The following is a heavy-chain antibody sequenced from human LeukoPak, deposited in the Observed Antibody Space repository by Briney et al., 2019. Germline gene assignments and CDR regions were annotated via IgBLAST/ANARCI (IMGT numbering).Heavy chain of an antibody. CDR3: ARSHYDSSGYYLGDAFDI. CDR1: GGSISSYY. Sequence: SETLSLTCTVSGGSISSYYWSWIRQPPGKRLDWIGYIYYSGSTNYNPSLKSRVTISVYTSKNQFSLKLSSVTAADTAVYYCARSHYDSSGYYLGDAFDIWGQGTMVTVSS. CDR2: IYYSGST. D-gene: IGHD3-22*01. J-gene: IGHJ3*02. V-gene: IGHV4-59*01.